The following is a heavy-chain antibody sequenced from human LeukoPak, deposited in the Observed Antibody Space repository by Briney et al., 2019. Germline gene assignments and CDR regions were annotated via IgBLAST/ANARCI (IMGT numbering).Heavy chain of an antibody. Sequence: ASVKVPCKASGYTFTSYDINWVRQATGQGLEWLGWMNPNSGNTGYAQKFQGRVTMTRNTSISTAYMELSSLRSEDTAVYYCARLIAAAGKTDYWGQGTLVTVSS. CDR3: ARLIAAAGKTDY. D-gene: IGHD6-13*01. CDR2: MNPNSGNT. CDR1: GYTFTSYD. J-gene: IGHJ4*02. V-gene: IGHV1-8*01.